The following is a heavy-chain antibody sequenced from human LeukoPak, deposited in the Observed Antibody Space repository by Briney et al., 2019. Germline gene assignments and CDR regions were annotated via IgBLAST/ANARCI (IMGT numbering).Heavy chain of an antibody. CDR3: GKARDSSSWYAFDY. V-gene: IGHV3-23*01. CDR2: ISESGGST. D-gene: IGHD6-13*01. Sequence: GGSLRRSCAASGFTFSSNAMSWVRQAPGKGLEWASGISESGGSTYYADSVKGRFTISRDNSKNTLYLQMNSLRAEDRAVYYCGKARDSSSWYAFDYWGQGTLVTVSS. J-gene: IGHJ4*02. CDR1: GFTFSSNA.